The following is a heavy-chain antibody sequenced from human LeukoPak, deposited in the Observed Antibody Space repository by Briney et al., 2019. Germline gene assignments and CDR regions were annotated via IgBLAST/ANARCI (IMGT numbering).Heavy chain of an antibody. J-gene: IGHJ5*02. CDR1: GGSISSGGYS. CDR2: IYYSGST. CDR3: ARDHGSGWFDP. D-gene: IGHD3-10*01. V-gene: IGHV4-30-4*07. Sequence: SETLSLTCAVSGGSISSGGYSWSWIRQPPGKGLEWIGYIYYSGSTYYNPSLKSRVTISVDTSKNQFSLKLSSVTAADTAVYYCARDHGSGWFDPWGQGTLVTVSS.